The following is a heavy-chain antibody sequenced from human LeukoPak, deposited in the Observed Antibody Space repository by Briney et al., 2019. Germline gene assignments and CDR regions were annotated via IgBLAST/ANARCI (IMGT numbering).Heavy chain of an antibody. CDR2: IWYDGTNK. J-gene: IGHJ4*02. D-gene: IGHD3-10*01. Sequence: GRSLRLSCAASGFTFNTYGMHWVRQAPGKGLEWVSFIWYDGTNKYFADSVKGRFTMSRDNSKNTFYLQMNSLRAEDTAVYYCAKDGSGNFDYWGQGTLVTVSS. V-gene: IGHV3-33*06. CDR1: GFTFNTYG. CDR3: AKDGSGNFDY.